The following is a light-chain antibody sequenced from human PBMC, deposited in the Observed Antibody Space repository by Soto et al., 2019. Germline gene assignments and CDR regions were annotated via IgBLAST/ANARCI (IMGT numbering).Light chain of an antibody. CDR2: GAS. CDR1: QGIRND. CDR3: LHDYNYPYT. V-gene: IGKV1-6*01. J-gene: IGKJ2*01. Sequence: IQLTQSPFSLSASVGDRVTLTCLASQGIRNDLGLYQQKSVKAPKLLIYGASSLQSGVPSRFSGSGSGTDFTLTISSLQPEDFATYYCLHDYNYPYTFGQGTKVDI.